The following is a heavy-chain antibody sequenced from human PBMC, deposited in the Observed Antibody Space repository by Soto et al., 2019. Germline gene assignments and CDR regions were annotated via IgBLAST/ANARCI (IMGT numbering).Heavy chain of an antibody. CDR2: ISYDGSNT. CDR1: GFTFSSYA. CDR3: EAGPAAESY. D-gene: IGHD6-13*01. V-gene: IGHV3-30-3*01. Sequence: QVQLVESGGGVVQPGRSLRLSCAASGFTFSSYAMHWGRQAPGKGLEWVAVISYDGSNTYYADSVKGLFTISRDNSKNTLYLQMHSLRADDTAVYYCEAGPAAESYWGQGTLVTVSS. J-gene: IGHJ4*02.